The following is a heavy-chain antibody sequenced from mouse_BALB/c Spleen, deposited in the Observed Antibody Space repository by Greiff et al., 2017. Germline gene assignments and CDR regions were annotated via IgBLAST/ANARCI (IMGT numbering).Heavy chain of an antibody. V-gene: IGHV1S29*02. CDR2: IYPYNGGT. CDR1: GYTFTDYN. CDR3: APTRHYFDY. Sequence: EVKLQESGPELVKPGASVKISCTASGYTFTDYNMHWVKQSHGKSLEWIGYIYPYNGGTGYNQKFKSKATLTVDNSSSTAYMELRSLTSEDSAVYYCAPTRHYFDYWGQGTTLTVAS. J-gene: IGHJ2*01.